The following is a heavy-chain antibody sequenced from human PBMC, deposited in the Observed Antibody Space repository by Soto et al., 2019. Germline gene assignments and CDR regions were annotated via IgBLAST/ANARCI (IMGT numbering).Heavy chain of an antibody. V-gene: IGHV3-7*01. D-gene: IGHD6-13*01. Sequence: GGSLRLSCAASGFTFSSYWMSWVRQAPGKGLEWLANIKQDGSEKYYVDSVKSRFTISRDNAKNPLYLQMNSLRAEDTAVYYCARVPGSSWVDYWGQGTLVTVSS. CDR1: GFTFSSYW. J-gene: IGHJ4*02. CDR3: ARVPGSSWVDY. CDR2: IKQDGSEK.